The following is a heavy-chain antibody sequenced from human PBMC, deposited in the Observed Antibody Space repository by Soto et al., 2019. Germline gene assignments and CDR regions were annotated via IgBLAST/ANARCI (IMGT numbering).Heavy chain of an antibody. D-gene: IGHD6-19*01. CDR2: IYYSGST. Sequence: PSETLSLTCTVSGGSISSYYWSWIRQPPGKGLEWIGYIYYSGSTNYNPSLKSRVTISVDTSKNQFSLKLSSVIAADTAVYYCARQVGGWAPWYFDYWGQGTPVTVSS. J-gene: IGHJ4*02. CDR1: GGSISSYY. V-gene: IGHV4-59*08. CDR3: ARQVGGWAPWYFDY.